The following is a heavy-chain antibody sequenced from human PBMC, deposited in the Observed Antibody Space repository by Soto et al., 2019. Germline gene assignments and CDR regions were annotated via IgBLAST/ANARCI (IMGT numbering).Heavy chain of an antibody. J-gene: IGHJ6*02. V-gene: IGHV1-18*01. CDR2: ISAYNGNT. CDR3: ARPHMVRGNYYGMDV. D-gene: IGHD3-10*01. CDR1: GYTFTSYG. Sequence: ASVKVSCKASGYTFTSYGISWVRQAPGQGLEWMGWISAYNGNTHYAQKLQGRVTMTTDTSTSTAYMELRSLRSDDTAVYYCARPHMVRGNYYGMDVWGQGTTVTV.